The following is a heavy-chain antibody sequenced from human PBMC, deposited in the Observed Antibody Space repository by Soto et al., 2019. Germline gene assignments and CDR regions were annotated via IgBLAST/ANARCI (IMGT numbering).Heavy chain of an antibody. CDR3: AKIDSSGYYYGCIDY. V-gene: IGHV4-59*01. CDR1: GGSISSYY. Sequence: SETLSLTCTVSGGSISSYYWSWIRQPPGKGLEWIGYIYYSGSTNYNPSLKSRVTISVDTSKNQFSLKLSSVTAADTAVYYCAKIDSSGYYYGCIDYWGQGTLVTVSS. CDR2: IYYSGST. D-gene: IGHD3-22*01. J-gene: IGHJ4*02.